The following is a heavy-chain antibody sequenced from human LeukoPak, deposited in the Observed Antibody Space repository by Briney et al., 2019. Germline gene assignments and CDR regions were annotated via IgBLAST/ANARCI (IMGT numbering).Heavy chain of an antibody. CDR2: FDPEDGET. CDR1: GYTLTELS. V-gene: IGHV1-24*01. D-gene: IGHD6-13*01. J-gene: IGHJ1*01. CDR3: ATTSSSWYKKYFQH. Sequence: GASVKVSCKVSGYTLTELSMHWVRQAPGKGLEWMGGFDPEDGETIYAQKFQGRVTMTEDTSTDTAYMGLSSLRSEDTAVYYCATTSSSWYKKYFQHWGQGTLVTVSS.